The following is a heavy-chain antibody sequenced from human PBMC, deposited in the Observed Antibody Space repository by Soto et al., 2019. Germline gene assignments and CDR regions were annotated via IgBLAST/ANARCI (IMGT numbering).Heavy chain of an antibody. J-gene: IGHJ6*03. Sequence: EVQLVESGGGLVQPGGSLRLSCAASGFTFSSYSMNWVRQAPGKGLEWVSYISSSSSTIYYADSVKGRFTISRDNAKNSLYLQMNRLRAEDTGVYDCARAQGLRVAVGDDYYYMDVWGKGTTVTVSS. V-gene: IGHV3-48*01. D-gene: IGHD2-21*02. CDR3: ARAQGLRVAVGDDYYYMDV. CDR2: ISSSSSTI. CDR1: GFTFSSYS.